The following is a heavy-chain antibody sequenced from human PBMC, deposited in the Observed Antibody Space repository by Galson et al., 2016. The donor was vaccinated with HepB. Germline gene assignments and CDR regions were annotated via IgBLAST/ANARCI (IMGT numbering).Heavy chain of an antibody. Sequence: SVKVSCKASGYTFTNYAMHWVRQAPGQRLEWMGWINAGNGNTKYSRKFQDRVTITRDTSASTAYMELSSLRSDDTAVYYCARVRRGYSGHDLGYWGQGTLVTVSS. D-gene: IGHD5-12*01. CDR1: GYTFTNYA. V-gene: IGHV1-3*01. CDR3: ARVRRGYSGHDLGY. CDR2: INAGNGNT. J-gene: IGHJ4*02.